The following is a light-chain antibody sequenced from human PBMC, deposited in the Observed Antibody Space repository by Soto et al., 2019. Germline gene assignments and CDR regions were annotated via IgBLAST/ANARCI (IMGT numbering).Light chain of an antibody. Sequence: DVVMTQSPLSLSVTLGQPASISCRSGQGLVFRDGNTYLDWFQQRPGQSPRRLIYQVSNRDSGVPDRVSGRGSGTEFTLKISRVEAEDVGVDYCMQGTHWPRTCGQGTKVEIK. V-gene: IGKV2-30*01. CDR3: MQGTHWPRT. J-gene: IGKJ1*01. CDR1: QGLVFRDGNTY. CDR2: QVS.